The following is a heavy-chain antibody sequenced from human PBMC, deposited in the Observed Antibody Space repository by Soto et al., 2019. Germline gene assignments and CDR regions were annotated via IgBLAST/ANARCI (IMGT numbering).Heavy chain of an antibody. Sequence: PGGSLRLSCAASGFTFSNAWMNWVRQAPGKGLEWVGRIKSKAYGGTTEYAASVKGRFTISRDDSKSIAYLQMNSLKTEDTAVYYCTRDPDYDFWSGLIHGYYYMDVWGKGTTVTVSS. V-gene: IGHV3-15*07. CDR1: GFTFSNAW. CDR3: TRDPDYDFWSGLIHGYYYMDV. J-gene: IGHJ6*03. CDR2: IKSKAYGGTT. D-gene: IGHD3-3*01.